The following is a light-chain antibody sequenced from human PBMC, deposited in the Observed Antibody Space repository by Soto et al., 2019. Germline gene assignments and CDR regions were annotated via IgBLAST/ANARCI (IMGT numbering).Light chain of an antibody. CDR2: AAS. CDR1: QGIRSY. Sequence: IQLTQSPSSLSASVGDRVTITCRASQGIRSYLAWYQQKPGKAPKLLIYAASTLQSGVPSRFSGSGSGTNLTLTISSLQPEDFATYYSQQLNSYPPCTFGPGTKVEIK. J-gene: IGKJ3*01. CDR3: QQLNSYPPCT. V-gene: IGKV1-9*01.